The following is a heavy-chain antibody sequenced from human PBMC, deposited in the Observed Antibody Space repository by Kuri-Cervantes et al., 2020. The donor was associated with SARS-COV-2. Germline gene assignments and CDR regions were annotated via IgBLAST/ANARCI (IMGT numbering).Heavy chain of an antibody. J-gene: IGHJ6*03. V-gene: IGHV3-30*02. D-gene: IGHD4-11*01. Sequence: GGPLRLSCAASGFTFSSYGMHWVRQAPGKGLEWVAFIRYDVSNKYYADRVKGRFTISRDNSKNTLYLQMNSLRAEYTAVYYWVREGHDFSNLRTPYYYYYYIDDWGKGTTVTVSS. CDR2: IRYDVSNK. CDR1: GFTFSSYG. CDR3: VREGHDFSNLRTPYYYYYYIDD.